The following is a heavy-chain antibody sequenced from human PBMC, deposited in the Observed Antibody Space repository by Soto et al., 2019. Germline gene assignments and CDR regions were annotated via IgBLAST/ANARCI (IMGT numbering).Heavy chain of an antibody. V-gene: IGHV4-31*03. J-gene: IGHJ6*02. D-gene: IGHD2-15*01. CDR3: ARGLDCSGGSCYPYYYYYGMDV. Sequence: PSETLSLTCTVSGGSISSGVYYWSWIRQHPGKGLEWIGYIYYSGSTYYNPSLKSRVTISVDTSKNQFSLKLSSVTAADTAVYYCARGLDCSGGSCYPYYYYYGMDVWGQGAAVTVSS. CDR1: GGSISSGVYY. CDR2: IYYSGST.